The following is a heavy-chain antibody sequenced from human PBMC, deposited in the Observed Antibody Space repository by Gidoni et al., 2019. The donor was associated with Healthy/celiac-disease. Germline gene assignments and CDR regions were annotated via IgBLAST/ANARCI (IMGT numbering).Heavy chain of an antibody. Sequence: QVQLVESGGGVVQPGRSLRLSCAASGFTFSSYGMHWVRQAPGKGLGWVAVIWYDGSNKYYADSVKGRFTISRDNSKNTLYLQMNSLRAEDTAVYYCARTEQQLVRRVYYYGMDVWGQGTTVTVSS. CDR1: GFTFSSYG. V-gene: IGHV3-33*01. CDR2: IWYDGSNK. D-gene: IGHD6-13*01. J-gene: IGHJ6*02. CDR3: ARTEQQLVRRVYYYGMDV.